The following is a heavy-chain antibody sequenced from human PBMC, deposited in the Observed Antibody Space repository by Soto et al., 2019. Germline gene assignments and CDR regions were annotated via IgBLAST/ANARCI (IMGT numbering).Heavy chain of an antibody. J-gene: IGHJ4*02. D-gene: IGHD6-25*01. CDR3: AKDYGSGWLSAFDY. CDR1: VFSFSSYA. V-gene: IGHV3-23*01. CDR2: ITITGRST. Sequence: EVQLLESGGGLAQPGGSLRLSCAVSVFSFSSYAMSWVRQAPGKGLEWVSTITITGRSTHYADSVKGRFTISRDNSKNTLYLQMNSLRAEDTALYYCAKDYGSGWLSAFDYWGQGTLVTVSS.